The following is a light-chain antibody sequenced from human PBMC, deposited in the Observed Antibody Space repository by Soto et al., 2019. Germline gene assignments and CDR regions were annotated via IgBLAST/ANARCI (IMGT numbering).Light chain of an antibody. CDR3: SSYTTSNTRQIV. CDR1: SSDVGGYNY. CDR2: DVS. Sequence: SVLTQPASVSGSPGQSITISCTGTSSDVGGYNYVSWYQHHPGKAPKLIIYDVSNRPSGVSIRFSGSKSDNTASLTISGLQLEDEADYHCSSYTTSNTRQIVFGTGTKVTVL. J-gene: IGLJ1*01. V-gene: IGLV2-14*03.